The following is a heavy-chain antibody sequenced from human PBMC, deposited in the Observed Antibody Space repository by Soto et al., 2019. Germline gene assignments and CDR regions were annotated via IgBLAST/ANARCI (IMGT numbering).Heavy chain of an antibody. J-gene: IGHJ4*02. CDR3: ARVPYDILTGYYTSFDY. CDR2: IKQDGSEK. V-gene: IGHV3-7*05. Sequence: SGGSLRLSCAASGFTFISYWMSWVRQAPGKGLEWVANIKQDGSEKYYVDSVKGRFTISRDNAKNSLYLQMNSLRAEDTAVYYCARVPYDILTGYYTSFDYWGQGTLVTVSS. CDR1: GFTFISYW. D-gene: IGHD3-9*01.